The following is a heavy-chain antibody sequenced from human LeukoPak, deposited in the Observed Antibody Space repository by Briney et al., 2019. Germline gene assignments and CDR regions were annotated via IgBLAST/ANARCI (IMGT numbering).Heavy chain of an antibody. J-gene: IGHJ4*02. CDR1: GYTFTSYD. CDR3: ARAEIDHYYFDY. D-gene: IGHD3-10*01. CDR2: MNPNSGNT. Sequence: ASVKVSCKASGYTFTSYDINWVRQATGQGLEWMGWMNPNSGNTGYAQKFQGRVTMTRNTSISTAYMELSSLRSEDTAVYYCARAEIDHYYFDYLGQGILVTVSS. V-gene: IGHV1-8*01.